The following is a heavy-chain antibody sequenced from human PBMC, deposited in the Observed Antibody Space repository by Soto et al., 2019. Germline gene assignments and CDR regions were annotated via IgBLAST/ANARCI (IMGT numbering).Heavy chain of an antibody. CDR2: ISWNSGSI. J-gene: IGHJ4*02. CDR1: GFTLSSYS. Sequence: GGSLRLSCVASGFTLSSYSMNWVRQAPGKGLVWVSGISWNSGSIGYADSVKGRFTISRDNAKNSLYLQMNSLRAEDTALYYCAKDMGSGYSSGPLISDYWGQGTLVTVSS. CDR3: AKDMGSGYSSGPLISDY. V-gene: IGHV3-9*01. D-gene: IGHD5-18*01.